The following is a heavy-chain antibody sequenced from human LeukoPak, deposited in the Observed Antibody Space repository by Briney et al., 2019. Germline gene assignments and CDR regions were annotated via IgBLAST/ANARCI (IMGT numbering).Heavy chain of an antibody. J-gene: IGHJ3*02. CDR3: ARPYYYDSSGEDAFDI. CDR2: INHSGST. V-gene: IGHV4-34*01. Sequence: SETLSLTCAVYGGSFSGYYWSWIRQPPGEGLEWIGEINHSGSTNYNPSLKSRVTISVDTSKNQFSLKLGSVTAADTAVYYCARPYYYDSSGEDAFDIWGQGTMVTVSS. CDR1: GGSFSGYY. D-gene: IGHD3-22*01.